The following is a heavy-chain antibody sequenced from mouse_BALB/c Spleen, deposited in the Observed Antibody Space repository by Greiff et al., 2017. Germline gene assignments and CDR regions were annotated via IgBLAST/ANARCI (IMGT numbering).Heavy chain of an antibody. Sequence: EVKLMESGPELVKPGASVKMSCKASGYTFTSYVMHWVKQKPGQGLEWIGYINPYNDGTKYNEKFKGKATLTSDKSSSTAYMELSSLTSEDSAVYYCARWYYGSSLDAMDYWGQGTSVTVSS. D-gene: IGHD1-1*01. J-gene: IGHJ4*01. CDR1: GYTFTSYV. CDR2: INPYNDGT. V-gene: IGHV1-14*01. CDR3: ARWYYGSSLDAMDY.